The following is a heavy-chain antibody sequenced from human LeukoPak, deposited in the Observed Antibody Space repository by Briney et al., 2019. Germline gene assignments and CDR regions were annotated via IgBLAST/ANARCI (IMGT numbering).Heavy chain of an antibody. D-gene: IGHD3-10*01. CDR2: IIPIFGTA. CDR1: GGTFSSYA. V-gene: IGHV1-69*05. Sequence: GASVKVSCKASGGTFSSYAISWVRQAPGQGLEWMGGIIPIFGTANYAQKFQGRVTITTDESTSTAYMELSSLRSEDTAVYYCARDRGEGYYGSGSYIFDYWGQGTLVTVSS. J-gene: IGHJ4*02. CDR3: ARDRGEGYYGSGSYIFDY.